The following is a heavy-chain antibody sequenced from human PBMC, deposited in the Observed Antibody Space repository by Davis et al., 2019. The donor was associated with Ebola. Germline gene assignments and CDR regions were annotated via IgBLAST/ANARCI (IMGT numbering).Heavy chain of an antibody. CDR1: GYTFTVYY. J-gene: IGHJ4*02. Sequence: AASVKVSCKASGYTFTVYYMHWLRQAPGQGLEWMGIIHPGDGSATYAQKFQGRVTMTRDTSTSTVYMELSSLRSEDTAVYYCAREAGATDYWGQGTLVTVSS. D-gene: IGHD1-26*01. V-gene: IGHV1-46*03. CDR3: AREAGATDY. CDR2: IHPGDGSA.